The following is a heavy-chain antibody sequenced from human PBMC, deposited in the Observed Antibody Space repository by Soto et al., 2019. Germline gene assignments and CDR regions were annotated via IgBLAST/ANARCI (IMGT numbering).Heavy chain of an antibody. CDR1: GGSFSGYY. V-gene: IGHV4-34*01. CDR3: AMSIAARPHY. D-gene: IGHD6-6*01. Sequence: SETLSLTCAVYGGSFSGYYWSWIRQPPGKGLEWIGEINHSGSTNYNPSLKSRVTISVDTSKNQFSLKLSSVTAADTAVYYCAMSIAARPHYWGQGTLVTVSS. J-gene: IGHJ4*02. CDR2: INHSGST.